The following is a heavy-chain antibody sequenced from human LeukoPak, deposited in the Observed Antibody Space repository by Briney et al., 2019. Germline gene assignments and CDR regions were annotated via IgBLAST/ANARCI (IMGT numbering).Heavy chain of an antibody. D-gene: IGHD6-19*01. Sequence: GGSLRLSCAASGFTFYSYGMSWVRQAPGKGLEWVSAISGSGDSTYYADSVRGRFTISRDNSKNTQYLQMNSLRAEDTAVYYCAKEARSGWYYFDYWGQGTLVTVSS. V-gene: IGHV3-23*01. CDR2: ISGSGDST. J-gene: IGHJ4*02. CDR1: GFTFYSYG. CDR3: AKEARSGWYYFDY.